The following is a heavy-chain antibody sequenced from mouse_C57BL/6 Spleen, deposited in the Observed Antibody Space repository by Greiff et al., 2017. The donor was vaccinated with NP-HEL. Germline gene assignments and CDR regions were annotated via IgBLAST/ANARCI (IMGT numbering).Heavy chain of an antibody. CDR1: GYAFTNYL. CDR3: ARKDYDYGNAMDY. J-gene: IGHJ4*01. V-gene: IGHV1-54*01. Sequence: QVQLKQSGAELVRPGTSVKVSCKASGYAFTNYLIEWVKQRPGQGLEWIGVINPGSGGTNYNEKFKGKATLTADKSSSTAYMQLSSLTSEDSAVYFCARKDYDYGNAMDYWGQGTSVTVSS. CDR2: INPGSGGT. D-gene: IGHD2-4*01.